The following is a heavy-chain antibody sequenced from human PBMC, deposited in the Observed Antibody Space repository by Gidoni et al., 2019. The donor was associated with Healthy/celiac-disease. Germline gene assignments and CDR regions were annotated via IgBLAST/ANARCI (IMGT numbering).Heavy chain of an antibody. D-gene: IGHD2-2*02. CDR2: IKQDGSEK. J-gene: IGHJ2*01. CDR3: ARNGGYCSSTSCYTGGYFDL. Sequence: EVQLVESGGGLVQPGGSLRLSCAASGFTFSSYWMSWVRQAPGKGLEWVANIKQDGSEKYYVDSVKGRFTISRDNAKNSLYLQMNSLRAEDTAVYYCARNGGYCSSTSCYTGGYFDLWGRGTLVTVSS. CDR1: GFTFSSYW. V-gene: IGHV3-7*01.